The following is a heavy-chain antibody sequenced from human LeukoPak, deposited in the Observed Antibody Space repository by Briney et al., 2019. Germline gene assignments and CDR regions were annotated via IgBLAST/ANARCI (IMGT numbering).Heavy chain of an antibody. CDR2: INHSGST. J-gene: IGHJ4*02. D-gene: IGHD3-9*01. CDR3: ARSGGYDILTGYHY. V-gene: IGHV4-34*01. Sequence: TSETLSLTCAVYGGSFSGYYWSWIRQPPGKGLEWIGEINHSGSTNYNPSLKSRVTISVDTSKNQFSLKLSSVTAADTAVYYCARSGGYDILTGYHYWGQGTLVTVSS. CDR1: GGSFSGYY.